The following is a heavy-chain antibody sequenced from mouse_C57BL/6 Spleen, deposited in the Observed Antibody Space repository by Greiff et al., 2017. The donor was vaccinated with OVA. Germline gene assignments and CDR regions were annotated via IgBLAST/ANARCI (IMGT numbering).Heavy chain of an antibody. D-gene: IGHD1-1*01. Sequence: DVQLVESGGGLVKPGGSLKLSCAASGFTFSDYGMHWVRQAPEKGLECVAYISSGSSTIYYADTVKGRFTISRDNAKNTLFLQMTSLRSEDTAMYYCARTYYYGSSDYAMDYWGQGTSVTVSS. CDR2: ISSGSSTI. CDR1: GFTFSDYG. CDR3: ARTYYYGSSDYAMDY. J-gene: IGHJ4*01. V-gene: IGHV5-17*01.